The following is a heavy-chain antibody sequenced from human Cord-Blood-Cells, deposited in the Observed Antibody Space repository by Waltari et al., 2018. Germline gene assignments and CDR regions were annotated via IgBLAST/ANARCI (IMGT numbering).Heavy chain of an antibody. D-gene: IGHD1-26*01. CDR3: ARSMAATKNYYYGMDV. V-gene: IGHV1-69*01. CDR2: IIPIFGTA. CDR1: GGTFSSYA. Sequence: QVQLVQSGAEVKKPGSSVKVSCKASGGTFSSYAISWVRQDPGQGLEWMGGIIPIFGTANYAQKFQGRVTITADESTSTAYMELSSLRSEDTAVYYCARSMAATKNYYYGMDVWGQGTTVTVSS. J-gene: IGHJ6*02.